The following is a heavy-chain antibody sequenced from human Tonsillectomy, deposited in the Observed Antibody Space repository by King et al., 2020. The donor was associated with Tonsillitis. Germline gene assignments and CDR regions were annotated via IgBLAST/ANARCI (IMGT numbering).Heavy chain of an antibody. CDR1: GFTFSSYD. CDR2: MSGLGCST. D-gene: IGHD6-13*01. J-gene: IGHJ3*02. V-gene: IGHV3-23*04. CDR3: AKDIQQLVFDAFDI. Sequence: VQLVESGGGLVQPGGSLRLSCAASGFTFSSYDMSWVLQAPGKGREWGSAMSGLGCSTYHADSVKDRFTISRDNSKNTLYLQINSLRAEDTAVYYCAKDIQQLVFDAFDIWGQGTMVTVSS.